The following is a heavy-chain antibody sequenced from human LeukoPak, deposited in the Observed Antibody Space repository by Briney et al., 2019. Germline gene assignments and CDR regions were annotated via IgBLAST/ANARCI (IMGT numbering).Heavy chain of an antibody. J-gene: IGHJ4*02. CDR2: IIPIFGTA. CDR3: ARSGGFGSSWFYYFDY. CDR1: GGTFSSYA. D-gene: IGHD6-13*01. V-gene: IGHV1-69*13. Sequence: SVKVSCKASGGTFSSYAISWVRQAPGQGLEWMGGIIPIFGTANYAQKFQGRVTITADESTSTAYMELSSLRSEDTAVYYCARSGGFGSSWFYYFDYWGQGTLATVSS.